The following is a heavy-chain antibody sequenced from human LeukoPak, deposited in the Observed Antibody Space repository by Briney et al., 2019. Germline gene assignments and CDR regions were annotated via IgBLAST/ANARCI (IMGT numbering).Heavy chain of an antibody. CDR1: GGTFSSYA. CDR2: IIPIFGTA. V-gene: IGHV1-69*13. J-gene: IGHJ4*02. CDR3: ARAVVVFPGWYYFDS. Sequence: SVKVSCKASGGTFSSYAISWVRQAPGQGLEWMGGIIPIFGTANYAQKFQGRVTITADESTSTAYMELSSLRSEDTAVYYCARAVVVFPGWYYFDSGGRGPPVTVSS. D-gene: IGHD2-21*01.